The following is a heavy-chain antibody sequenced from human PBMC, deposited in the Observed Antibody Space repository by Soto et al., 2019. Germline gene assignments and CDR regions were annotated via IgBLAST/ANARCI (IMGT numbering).Heavy chain of an antibody. D-gene: IGHD4-17*01. Sequence: QVQLVQSGSEVKKPGSSVKVSCKASGGTFSSYTIIWVRQAPGQGLEWMGRIIPIFGIANYAQKFQGRVTITADTSTSPAYMELSSLRSEDTAVYYCAREIVDYGDYIVYYYYMDVWGKGTTVTVSS. J-gene: IGHJ6*03. CDR2: IIPIFGIA. V-gene: IGHV1-69*08. CDR3: AREIVDYGDYIVYYYYMDV. CDR1: GGTFSSYT.